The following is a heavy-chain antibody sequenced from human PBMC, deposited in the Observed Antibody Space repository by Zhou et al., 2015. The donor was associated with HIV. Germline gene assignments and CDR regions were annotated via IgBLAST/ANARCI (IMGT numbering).Heavy chain of an antibody. CDR1: GFTFSDFY. Sequence: VQLVESGGGLVQPGGSLRLSCAASGFTFSDFYMSWIRQAPGKGLEWVSYSSGSGDTVYYADSVKGRFTISRDNAKNSLYLQMNSLRDEDTAVYYCARVITIFGVGYYGMDVWGQGTTVTVSS. CDR3: ARVITIFGVGYYGMDV. V-gene: IGHV3-11*04. CDR2: SSGSGDTV. J-gene: IGHJ6*02. D-gene: IGHD3-3*01.